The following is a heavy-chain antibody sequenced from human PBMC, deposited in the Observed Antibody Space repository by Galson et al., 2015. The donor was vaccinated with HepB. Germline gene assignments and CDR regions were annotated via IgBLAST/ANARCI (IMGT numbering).Heavy chain of an antibody. CDR1: GFTFPAYW. CDR2: LKDDGSEE. Sequence: SLRLSCAASGFTFPAYWMSWARQTPRKGLEWVANLKDDGSEEHYVDSVKGRFTISRDNARKSLYLQMNSLRAEDTAVYYCTDLLGDFWGQGTLVTVSS. V-gene: IGHV3-7*03. CDR3: TDLLGDF. J-gene: IGHJ4*02. D-gene: IGHD7-27*01.